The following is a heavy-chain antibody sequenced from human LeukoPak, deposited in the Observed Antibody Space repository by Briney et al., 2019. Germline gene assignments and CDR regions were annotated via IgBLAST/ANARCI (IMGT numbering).Heavy chain of an antibody. V-gene: IGHV1-18*01. D-gene: IGHD2-2*01. Sequence: ASVKVSCKASGYTFTSYGISWVRQAPGQGLEWMGWISAYNGNTNYAQKLQGRVTMTTDTSTSTAYMELRSLRSDDTAVYYCARDRVVYCSSTSCYSYYYDSSGPLTDYWGQGTLVTVSS. CDR3: ARDRVVYCSSTSCYSYYYDSSGPLTDY. J-gene: IGHJ4*02. CDR2: ISAYNGNT. CDR1: GYTFTSYG.